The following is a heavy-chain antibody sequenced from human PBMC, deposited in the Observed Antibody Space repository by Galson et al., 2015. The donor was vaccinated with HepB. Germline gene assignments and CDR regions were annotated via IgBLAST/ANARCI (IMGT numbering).Heavy chain of an antibody. Sequence: PALVKPTQTLTLTCTFTGYSLTTSGVGVGWIRQPPGKALEWVALIFWNDDKFYSPSLKNRITIPKDTSKNQVALRMTNMDPVETATYYCARSPSIVAITGEDNWFDPWGQGTLVTVSS. J-gene: IGHJ5*02. CDR3: ARSPSIVAITGEDNWFDP. V-gene: IGHV2-5*01. D-gene: IGHD5-12*01. CDR1: GYSLTTSGVG. CDR2: IFWNDDK.